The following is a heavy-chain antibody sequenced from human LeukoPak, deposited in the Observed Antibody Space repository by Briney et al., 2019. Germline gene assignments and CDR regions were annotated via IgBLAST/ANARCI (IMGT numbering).Heavy chain of an antibody. CDR2: ISGSGGST. CDR3: AKEGVITMIVVVINYFDY. V-gene: IGHV3-23*01. J-gene: IGHJ4*02. CDR1: GFTFSSYA. Sequence: GGSLRLSCAASGFTFSSYAMSWVRQAPGKGLEWVSAISGSGGSTYYADSVKGWFTISRDNSKNTLYLQMNSLRAEDTAVYYCAKEGVITMIVVVINYFDYWGQGTLVTVSS. D-gene: IGHD3-22*01.